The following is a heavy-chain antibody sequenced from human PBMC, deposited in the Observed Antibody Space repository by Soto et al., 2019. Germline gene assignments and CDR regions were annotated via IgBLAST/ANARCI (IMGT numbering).Heavy chain of an antibody. CDR3: AKGGSGSYSNAFDI. CDR2: IYYSGST. Sequence: QLQLQESGPGLVKPSETLSLTCTVSGGSISSSSYYWGWIRQPPGKGLEWIGSIYYSGSTYYNPSLTSRVTISVDTSNNQFSRKLSSVTAADTAVYYWAKGGSGSYSNAFDIWGQGTMVTVSS. J-gene: IGHJ3*02. V-gene: IGHV4-39*01. D-gene: IGHD3-10*01. CDR1: GGSISSSSYY.